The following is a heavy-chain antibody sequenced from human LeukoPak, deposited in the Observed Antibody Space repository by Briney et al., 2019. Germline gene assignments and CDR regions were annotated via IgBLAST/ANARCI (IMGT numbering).Heavy chain of an antibody. CDR3: AKEKAWVKCLDY. J-gene: IGHJ4*02. CDR1: GFTVSSYA. D-gene: IGHD5/OR15-5a*01. Sequence: PGGSLRLSCAASGFTVSSYAMSWVRQAPGEGLEWVSAISGSGGSTYYADSVKGRFTISRDNSKNTLYLQMDSLRAEDTAVYYCAKEKAWVKCLDYWGQRTLVTVSS. CDR2: ISGSGGST. V-gene: IGHV3-23*01.